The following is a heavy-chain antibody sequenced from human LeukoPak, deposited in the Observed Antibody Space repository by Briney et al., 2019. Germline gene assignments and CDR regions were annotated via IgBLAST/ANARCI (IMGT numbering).Heavy chain of an antibody. CDR2: IYCSGST. D-gene: IGHD6-19*01. J-gene: IGHJ4*02. Sequence: SETPSLTCTVSGGSISSGGYYWGWIRQPPGKGLEWIGSIYCSGSTYYNPSLKSRVTISVDTSKNQFSLKLSSVTAADTAVYYCARLYSNGWYRRDYWGQGTLVTVSS. CDR1: GGSISSGGYY. V-gene: IGHV4-39*01. CDR3: ARLYSNGWYRRDY.